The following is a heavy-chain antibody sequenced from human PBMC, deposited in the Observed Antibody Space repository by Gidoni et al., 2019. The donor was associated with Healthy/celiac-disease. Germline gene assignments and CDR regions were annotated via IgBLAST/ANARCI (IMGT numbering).Heavy chain of an antibody. CDR1: GGTFSSYA. Sequence: QVQLVQSGAEVKKPGSSVKVSCKASGGTFSSYAISWVRQAPGQGLEWMGGIIPIFGTANYAQKFQGRVTITADESTSTAYMELSSLRSEDTAVYYCAREDCSSTSCRYYYYYGMDVWGQGTTVTVSS. V-gene: IGHV1-69*01. J-gene: IGHJ6*02. CDR2: IIPIFGTA. CDR3: AREDCSSTSCRYYYYYGMDV. D-gene: IGHD2-2*01.